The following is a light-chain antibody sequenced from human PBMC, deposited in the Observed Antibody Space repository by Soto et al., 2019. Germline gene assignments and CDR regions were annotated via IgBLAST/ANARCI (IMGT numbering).Light chain of an antibody. J-gene: IGKJ1*01. CDR2: GVS. Sequence: TQTPLSLSVAPGQPASISCRSTQSLYADGKTYLYWYVQKPGQPPQLLIYGVSNRFSGVQDRLSGSGSGTDFTLKISRVEAEDVGVYYCMQSVQFWTFGQGTKVEIK. CDR1: QSLYADGKTY. V-gene: IGKV2D-29*01. CDR3: MQSVQFWT.